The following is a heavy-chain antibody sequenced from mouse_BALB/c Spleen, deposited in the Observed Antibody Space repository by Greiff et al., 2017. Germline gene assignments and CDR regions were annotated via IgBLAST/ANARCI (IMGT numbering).Heavy chain of an antibody. CDR1: GFSLTSYG. CDR2: IWSDGST. J-gene: IGHJ4*01. CDR3: ARSYGNYYAMDY. V-gene: IGHV2-6-2*01. D-gene: IGHD2-1*01. Sequence: QVQLQQSGPDLVAPSQSLSITCTVSGFSLTSYGVHWVRQPPGKGLEWLVVIWSDGSTTYNSALKSRLSISKDNSKSQVFLKMNSLQTDDTAMYYCARSYGNYYAMDYWGQGTSVTVSS.